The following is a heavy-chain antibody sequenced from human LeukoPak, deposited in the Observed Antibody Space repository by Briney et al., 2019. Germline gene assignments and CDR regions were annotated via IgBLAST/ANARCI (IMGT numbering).Heavy chain of an antibody. CDR1: GYTFTSYY. CDR3: AREVMDNLRFDY. D-gene: IGHD1-14*01. J-gene: IGHJ4*02. V-gene: IGHV1-46*01. Sequence: ASVKVSCKASGYTFTSYYMHWVRQAPGQGLEWMGIINPSGGDTSYTQKFQGRLTMTRDTSTNTVYMELTSLRSEDTAVYYCAREVMDNLRFDYWGQGTLVTVSS. CDR2: INPSGGDT.